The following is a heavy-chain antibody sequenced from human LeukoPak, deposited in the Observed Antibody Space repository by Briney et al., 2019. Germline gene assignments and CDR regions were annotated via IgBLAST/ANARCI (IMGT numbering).Heavy chain of an antibody. V-gene: IGHV3-74*01. CDR2: INSDGSST. CDR3: ARACSSTSCYARYFQH. Sequence: GGSLRLSCAASGFTFSSYWMHWVRQAPGKGLGWVSRINSDGSSTSYADSVKGRFTISRDNAKNTLYLQMNSLRAEDTAVYYCARACSSTSCYARYFQHWGQGTLVTVSS. CDR1: GFTFSSYW. J-gene: IGHJ1*01. D-gene: IGHD2-2*01.